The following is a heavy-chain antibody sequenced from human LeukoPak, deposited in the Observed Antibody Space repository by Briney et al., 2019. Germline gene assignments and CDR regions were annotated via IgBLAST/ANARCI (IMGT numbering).Heavy chain of an antibody. CDR1: GFSLSTSGMC. Sequence: SGPTLVNPTQTLTQTCTFSGFSLSTSGMCVSWIRQPPGKALEWLARIDWDDDKYYSTSLKTRLTISKDTSKNQVVLTMTNMDPVDTATYYCARIRVIEMATRGFDYWGQGTLVTVSS. CDR3: ARIRVIEMATRGFDY. CDR2: IDWDDDK. J-gene: IGHJ4*02. D-gene: IGHD5-24*01. V-gene: IGHV2-70*11.